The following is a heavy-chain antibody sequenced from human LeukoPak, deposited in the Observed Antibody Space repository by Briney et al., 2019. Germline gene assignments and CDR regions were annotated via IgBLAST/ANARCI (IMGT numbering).Heavy chain of an antibody. D-gene: IGHD2-21*01. J-gene: IGHJ5*02. Sequence: VASVKVSCKSSGYSWTDYYMHWVRLAPAQGLEWMGWINPNSGGTSSAQKFQGRVTMTRDTSISTVYMEVSWLTSDDTAIYYCARADRLHGGPYLIGPWGQRTLVTVSS. CDR3: ARADRLHGGPYLIGP. CDR2: INPNSGGT. CDR1: GYSWTDYY. V-gene: IGHV1-2*02.